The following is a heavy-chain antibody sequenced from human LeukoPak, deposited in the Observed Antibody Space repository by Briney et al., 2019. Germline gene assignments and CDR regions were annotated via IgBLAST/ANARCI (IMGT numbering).Heavy chain of an antibody. CDR1: GGSISSSSYY. D-gene: IGHD7-27*01. Sequence: SETLSLTCTVSGGSISSSSYYWGWIRQPPGKGLEWIGNIYHSGSTYYNPSLKSRVTISVDTSENQFSLKLSSVTAADTAVYYCARVIGTGRYYYYYMDVWGKGTTVTVSS. J-gene: IGHJ6*03. CDR3: ARVIGTGRYYYYYMDV. V-gene: IGHV4-39*07. CDR2: IYHSGST.